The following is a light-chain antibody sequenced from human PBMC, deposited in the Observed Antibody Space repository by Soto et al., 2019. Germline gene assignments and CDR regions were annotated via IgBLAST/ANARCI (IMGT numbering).Light chain of an antibody. CDR3: QSYDSSLSDSV. J-gene: IGLJ3*02. CDR2: GNT. V-gene: IGLV1-40*01. Sequence: QSLLTQPPSVSGARGQRVTISCTGSSSNIGSGYDVHWYQQLPGTATKVLIYGNTNRPTGVPDRFYGSKSGTSASLAITGFQAEDEADYYCQSYDSSLSDSVFGGGTKLTVL. CDR1: SSNIGSGYD.